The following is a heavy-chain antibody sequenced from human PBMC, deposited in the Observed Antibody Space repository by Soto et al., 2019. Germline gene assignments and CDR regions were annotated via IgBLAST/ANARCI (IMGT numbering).Heavy chain of an antibody. CDR1: GGSINSSNW. Sequence: QVQLQESGPGLVKPSGTLSLTCAVSGGSINSSNWWTWVRQPPGKGLEWIGNIYHSGNTNYNPSLTGRVTISVDKSKNQFSLRLSSVTAADTATYYCAREGPATIAADLSWFDPWGQGTLVTVSS. J-gene: IGHJ5*02. V-gene: IGHV4-4*02. D-gene: IGHD6-13*01. CDR3: AREGPATIAADLSWFDP. CDR2: IYHSGNT.